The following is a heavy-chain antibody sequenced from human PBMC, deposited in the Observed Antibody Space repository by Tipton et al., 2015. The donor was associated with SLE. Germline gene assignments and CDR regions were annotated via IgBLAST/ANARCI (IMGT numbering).Heavy chain of an antibody. Sequence: TLSLTCAVSGDSISRSNWWSWVRQPPGKGLEWIGEIYHSGSTNYNPSLKSRVTTSVDKSKNQFSLKLSSVTAADTAVYYCARVVEQLVGFDYWGQGTLVTVSS. J-gene: IGHJ4*02. CDR1: GDSISRSNW. CDR2: IYHSGST. V-gene: IGHV4-4*02. CDR3: ARVVEQLVGFDY. D-gene: IGHD6-6*01.